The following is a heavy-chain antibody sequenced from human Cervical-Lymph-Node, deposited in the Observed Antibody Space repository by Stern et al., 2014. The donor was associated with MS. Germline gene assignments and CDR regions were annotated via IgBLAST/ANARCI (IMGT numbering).Heavy chain of an antibody. CDR2: ITAYNGNA. D-gene: IGHD3-9*01. Sequence: QDQLVQSGAEVKKPGASVKVSCKASGYTFNIYGFSWVRQAPGQGLEWMGWITAYNGNATYTQKLQGRVTVTADTATSTVYMELRRLRSDDTAVYYCARSRLRYDDWPPGAFDIWGQGTLLTVS. CDR3: ARSRLRYDDWPPGAFDI. V-gene: IGHV1-18*01. CDR1: GYTFNIYG. J-gene: IGHJ3*02.